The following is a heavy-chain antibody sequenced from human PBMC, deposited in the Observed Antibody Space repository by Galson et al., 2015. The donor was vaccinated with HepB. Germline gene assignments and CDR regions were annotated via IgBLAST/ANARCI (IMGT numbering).Heavy chain of an antibody. CDR1: GYTFTGYY. J-gene: IGHJ6*02. D-gene: IGHD6-19*01. Sequence: SVKVSCKASGYTFTGYYMHWVRQAPGQGLEWMGWINPNSGGTNYAQKFQGWVTMTRDTSISTAYMELSRLRSDDTAVYYCARYSSGWYGAHSGMDVWGQGTTVTVSS. V-gene: IGHV1-2*04. CDR2: INPNSGGT. CDR3: ARYSSGWYGAHSGMDV.